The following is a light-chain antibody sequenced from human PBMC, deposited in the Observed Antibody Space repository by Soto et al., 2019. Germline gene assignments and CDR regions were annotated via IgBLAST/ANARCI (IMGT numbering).Light chain of an antibody. CDR2: AAS. V-gene: IGKV1-9*01. CDR3: QQLNSYPLT. Sequence: DIQLTQSPSFLSASVGDRVTITCRASQGISSYLAWYQQKPGKAPKLLIYAASTLQSGVPSRFGGSGSGTEFTLTISSLQPEDFATYYCQQLNSYPLTFGGGTKVDI. J-gene: IGKJ4*01. CDR1: QGISSY.